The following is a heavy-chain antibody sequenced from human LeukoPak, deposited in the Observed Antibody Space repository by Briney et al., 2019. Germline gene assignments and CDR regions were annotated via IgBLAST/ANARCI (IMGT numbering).Heavy chain of an antibody. Sequence: PSETLSLTCTVSGGSVSSGSYYWSWIRQPPGKGLEWIGYIYYSGSTNYNPSFKSRVTISVDTSKNQFSLKLSSVTAADTAVYYCARVGIGRYYYDSSAPGSFFDYWGQGTLVTVSS. V-gene: IGHV4-61*01. CDR1: GGSVSSGSYY. J-gene: IGHJ4*02. D-gene: IGHD3-22*01. CDR3: ARVGIGRYYYDSSAPGSFFDY. CDR2: IYYSGST.